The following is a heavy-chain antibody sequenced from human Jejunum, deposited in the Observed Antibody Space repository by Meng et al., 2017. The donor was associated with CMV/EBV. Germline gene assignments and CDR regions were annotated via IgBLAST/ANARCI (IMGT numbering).Heavy chain of an antibody. V-gene: IGHV3-48*03. CDR3: ARGDYDFWGGY. Sequence: ASGFNFRNDELNWVRQAPGKGLEWIAYISSSGNDLNYADSVRGRFTISRDNAKNSLYLQMDSLRLEDTAVYYCARGDYDFWGGYWGQGTGVTVSS. CDR1: GFNFRNDE. J-gene: IGHJ4*02. D-gene: IGHD3-3*01. CDR2: ISSSGNDL.